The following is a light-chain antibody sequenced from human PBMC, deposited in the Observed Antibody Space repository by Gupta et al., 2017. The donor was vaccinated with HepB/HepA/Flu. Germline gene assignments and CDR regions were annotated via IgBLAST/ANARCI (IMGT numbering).Light chain of an antibody. Sequence: ESVLTQSPGTLSLSTGERATLSCRASQSVNSNFLAWYQQKHGQAPRLLIYGASSRATGIPDRFSGSGCGTNFSLTISRREQEDFAVYYCQQYGNSPFFTFGHGTKVDIK. V-gene: IGKV3-20*01. CDR3: QQYGNSPFFT. J-gene: IGKJ3*01. CDR2: GAS. CDR1: QSVNSNF.